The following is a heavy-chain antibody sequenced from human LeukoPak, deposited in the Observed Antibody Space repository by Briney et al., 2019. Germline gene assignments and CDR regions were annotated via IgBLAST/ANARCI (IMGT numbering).Heavy chain of an antibody. V-gene: IGHV3-74*01. CDR2: IASDRSST. D-gene: IGHD4-23*01. CDR3: ARGRPHGNDY. CDR1: GFTFSSYW. J-gene: IGHJ4*02. Sequence: PGGSLRLSCAASGFTFSSYWMNWVRQAPGKGLVWVSRIASDRSSTTYADSMKGRFSISRDNAKNTLYLQMNSLRVEDTAVYYCARGRPHGNDYWGQGTLVTVSS.